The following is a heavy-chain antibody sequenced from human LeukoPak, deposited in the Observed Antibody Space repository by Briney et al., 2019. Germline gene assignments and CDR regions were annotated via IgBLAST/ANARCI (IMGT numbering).Heavy chain of an antibody. J-gene: IGHJ4*02. CDR3: ARESGNYARIIDY. V-gene: IGHV4-59*01. CDR2: IYYSGST. D-gene: IGHD4-11*01. Sequence: SETLSLTCTVSGGPISSYYWSWIRQPPGKGLEWIGYIYYSGSTNYNPSLKSRVTISVDTSKNQFSLKLSSVTAADTAVYYCARESGNYARIIDYWGQGTLVTVSS. CDR1: GGPISSYY.